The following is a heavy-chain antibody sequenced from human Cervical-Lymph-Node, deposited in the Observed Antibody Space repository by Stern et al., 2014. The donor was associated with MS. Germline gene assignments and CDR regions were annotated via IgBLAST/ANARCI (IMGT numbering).Heavy chain of an antibody. V-gene: IGHV3-30-3*01. CDR1: GFTFGNYA. CDR2: ISSDGSRQ. CDR3: ARDYSESRGHYLFYFGL. D-gene: IGHD3-22*01. Sequence: VQLLESGGGVVQPGRSRRLSCAAAGFTFGNYAMHLVRQAPGKGLEWVTLISSDGSRQYYTDSVKGRFTISRDNSKSTLYLQMNSLTTEDTAVYYCARDYSESRGHYLFYFGLWGQGTLVTVSS. J-gene: IGHJ4*02.